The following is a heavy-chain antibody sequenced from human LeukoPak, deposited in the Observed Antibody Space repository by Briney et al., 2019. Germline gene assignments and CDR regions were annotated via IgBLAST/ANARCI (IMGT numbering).Heavy chain of an antibody. CDR2: IWYDGSNK. V-gene: IGHV3-33*08. CDR1: GFTFSSCA. J-gene: IGHJ6*02. D-gene: IGHD6-19*01. CDR3: ARDGVAVAGTPVYYGMDV. Sequence: GGSLRLSCAASGFTFSSCAMHWVRQAPGKGLEWVAVIWYDGSNKYYADSVKGRFTISRDNSKNTLYLQMNSLRAEDTAVYYCARDGVAVAGTPVYYGMDVWGQGTTVTVSS.